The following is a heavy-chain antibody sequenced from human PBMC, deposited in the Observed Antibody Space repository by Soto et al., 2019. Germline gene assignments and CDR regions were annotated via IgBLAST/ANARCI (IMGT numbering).Heavy chain of an antibody. D-gene: IGHD1-26*01. Sequence: QVQLVESGGGVVQPGRSLRLSCAASGFTFSSYGMHWVRQAPGKGLEWVAVISYDGSNKYYADSVKGRFTISRDNSKNTLYLQMNSLRAEDTGVYYCAKDLQWELSLDYWGQGTLVTVSS. V-gene: IGHV3-30*18. CDR3: AKDLQWELSLDY. J-gene: IGHJ4*02. CDR1: GFTFSSYG. CDR2: ISYDGSNK.